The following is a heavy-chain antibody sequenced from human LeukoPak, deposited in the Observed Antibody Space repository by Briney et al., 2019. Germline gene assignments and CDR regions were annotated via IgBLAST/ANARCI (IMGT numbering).Heavy chain of an antibody. D-gene: IGHD6-19*01. CDR3: AKGTSSGWYYFDY. CDR1: DDSISDYY. J-gene: IGHJ4*02. Sequence: SETLSLTCTVSDDSISDYYWSWIRQPAGKGLEWIGRIYISGSTNYNPSLKSRVTMSQDTSKNQFSLKLDSVTAADTAVYYCAKGTSSGWYYFDYWGQGTLVTVSS. CDR2: IYISGST. V-gene: IGHV4-4*07.